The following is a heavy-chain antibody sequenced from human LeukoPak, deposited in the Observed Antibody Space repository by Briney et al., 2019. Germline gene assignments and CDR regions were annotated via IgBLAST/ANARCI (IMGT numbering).Heavy chain of an antibody. Sequence: GGSLRLSCAASGFTFSSYGMHWVRQAPGKGLEWVAFIRYDGSNKYYADSVKGRFTISRDNSKNTLYLQMNSLRAEDTAVYYCAKDRQYYGSGGYYFDHWGQGTLVTVSS. V-gene: IGHV3-30*02. CDR3: AKDRQYYGSGGYYFDH. J-gene: IGHJ4*02. CDR2: IRYDGSNK. D-gene: IGHD3-10*01. CDR1: GFTFSSYG.